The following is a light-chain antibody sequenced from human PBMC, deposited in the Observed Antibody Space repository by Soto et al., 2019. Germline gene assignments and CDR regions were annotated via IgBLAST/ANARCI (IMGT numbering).Light chain of an antibody. Sequence: DIQMTQSPSSLSASVGDRFTMTCRSSQTITKYLNWYQHKPGKAPKLLIYAASSLQGGVPSRFSGSGSGTDFTLTISSLQPEDFATYYCQQSYTIPLTFGGGTKVDIK. CDR3: QQSYTIPLT. CDR2: AAS. V-gene: IGKV1-39*01. J-gene: IGKJ4*01. CDR1: QTITKY.